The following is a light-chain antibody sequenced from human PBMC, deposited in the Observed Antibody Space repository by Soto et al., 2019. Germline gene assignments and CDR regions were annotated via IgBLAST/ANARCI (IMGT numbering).Light chain of an antibody. CDR3: HQRNT. CDR2: DTT. CDR1: QSVSTY. V-gene: IGKV3-11*01. J-gene: IGKJ5*01. Sequence: VLTQSPVTLSLSPGDRATLSCRASQSVSTYLAWYRQVPGQPPRLLSYDTTNRAAGIPPGFSGSRSGTYFTLTICCVEPEDFALYYCHQRNTFGQGTRLEIK.